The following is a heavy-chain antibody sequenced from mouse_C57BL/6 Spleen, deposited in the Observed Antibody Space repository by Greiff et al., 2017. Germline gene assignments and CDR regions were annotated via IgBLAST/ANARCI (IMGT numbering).Heavy chain of an antibody. CDR2: INPNNGGT. J-gene: IGHJ3*01. D-gene: IGHD2-3*01. CDR1: GYTFTDYN. Sequence: EVQLQQSGPELVKPGASVKMSCKASGYTFTDYNMHWVKQSHGKSLEWIGYINPNNGGTSYNQKFKGKATLTVNKSSSTAYMELRSLTSEDSAVYYCARDEVYDGYPSWFAYWGQGTLVTVSA. V-gene: IGHV1-22*01. CDR3: ARDEVYDGYPSWFAY.